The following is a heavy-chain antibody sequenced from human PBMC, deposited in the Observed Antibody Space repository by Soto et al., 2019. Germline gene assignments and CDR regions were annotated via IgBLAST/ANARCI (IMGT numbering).Heavy chain of an antibody. CDR1: GFIYSNAW. J-gene: IGHJ3*02. V-gene: IGHV3-15*01. CDR2: IISKQDGGAT. CDR3: AASLTSGTFDI. D-gene: IGHD7-27*01. Sequence: GGSLRLSCAASGFIYSNAWMSWVRQAPGKGLEGGGLIISKQDGGATDYTAPVKGRFSISGDDAKNTLYLQMNNLRTEDPAVYYCAASLTSGTFDIWGQGPMVTVSS.